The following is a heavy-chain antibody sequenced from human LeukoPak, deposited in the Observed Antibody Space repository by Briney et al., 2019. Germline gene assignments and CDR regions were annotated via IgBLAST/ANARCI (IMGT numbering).Heavy chain of an antibody. CDR3: ARDRGFLVTRYNWFDP. CDR2: IIPILGIA. D-gene: IGHD3-10*01. V-gene: IGHV1-69*04. Sequence: SVKVSCKASGGTFSIYAIRWVRQAPGQGLEWMGRIIPILGIANYAQKFQGRVTITADKSTSTAYMELSSLRSEDTAVYYCARDRGFLVTRYNWFDPWGRGTLVTVSS. CDR1: GGTFSIYA. J-gene: IGHJ5*02.